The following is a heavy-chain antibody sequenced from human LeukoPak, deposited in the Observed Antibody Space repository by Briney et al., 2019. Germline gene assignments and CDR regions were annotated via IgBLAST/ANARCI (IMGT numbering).Heavy chain of an antibody. CDR3: ARTYQLLYMGNYMDV. J-gene: IGHJ6*03. CDR2: IYYSGST. Sequence: PSQTLSLTCTVSGGSISSGIYYWSWIRQPPGKGLEWIGYIYYSGSTNYNPSLKSRVTISVDTSKNQFSLKLSSVTAADTAVYYCARTYQLLYMGNYMDVWGKGTTVTVSS. V-gene: IGHV4-61*01. CDR1: GGSISSGIYY. D-gene: IGHD2-2*02.